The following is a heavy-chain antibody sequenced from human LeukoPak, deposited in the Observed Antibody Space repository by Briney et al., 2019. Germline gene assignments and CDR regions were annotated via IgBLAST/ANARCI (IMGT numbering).Heavy chain of an antibody. D-gene: IGHD2-15*01. CDR2: IYYSGST. V-gene: IGHV4-31*03. J-gene: IGHJ3*02. CDR1: GGSISSGGYY. CDR3: ARVPSRGGSCYWAFDI. Sequence: SETLSLTCTVSGGSISSGGYYWRWIRQHPGKGLEWIGYIYYSGSTYYTPSLKSRVTISVDTSKNQFSLKLSSVTAAATAVYYCARVPSRGGSCYWAFDIWGQGTMVTVSS.